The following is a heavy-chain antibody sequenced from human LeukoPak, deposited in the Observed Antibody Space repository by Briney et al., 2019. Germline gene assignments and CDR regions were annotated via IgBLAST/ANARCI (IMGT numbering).Heavy chain of an antibody. CDR2: ISPSSSYI. Sequence: GGSLRLSCTGSGFTFSTYSMNWVRQAPGKGLEWVSSISPSSSYIYYADSVKGRFTISRDNAKNSLYLQINSLRAEDTAVYYCARANYGSGSNYYYGLDVWGQGTTVTVSS. J-gene: IGHJ6*02. D-gene: IGHD3-10*01. CDR1: GFTFSTYS. CDR3: ARANYGSGSNYYYGLDV. V-gene: IGHV3-21*01.